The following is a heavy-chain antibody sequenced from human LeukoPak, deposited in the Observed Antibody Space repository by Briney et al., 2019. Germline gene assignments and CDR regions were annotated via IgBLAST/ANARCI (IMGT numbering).Heavy chain of an antibody. J-gene: IGHJ4*02. CDR2: ISYDGSNK. D-gene: IGHD6-13*01. CDR1: GFTFSSYG. Sequence: PGGSLRLSCAASGFTFSSYGMHWARQAPGKGLEWVAVISYDGSNKYYADSVKGRFTISRDNSKNTLYLQMNSLRAEDTAVYYCAKDFNSWLYYFDYWGQGTLVTVSS. CDR3: AKDFNSWLYYFDY. V-gene: IGHV3-30*18.